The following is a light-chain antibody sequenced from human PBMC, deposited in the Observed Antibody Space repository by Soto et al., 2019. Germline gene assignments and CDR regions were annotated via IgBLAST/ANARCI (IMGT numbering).Light chain of an antibody. CDR1: QSISSNS. CDR2: GAS. Sequence: EIVLTQSPGTLCLSPGEGATLSCRASQSISSNSLAWYQHKPGQAPRLLIYGASIRATGIPDRFSGSGSGTDFTLTISRLEPEDFAVYYCQQYTKWPPLTFGGGTKVEIK. V-gene: IGKV3-20*01. CDR3: QQYTKWPPLT. J-gene: IGKJ4*01.